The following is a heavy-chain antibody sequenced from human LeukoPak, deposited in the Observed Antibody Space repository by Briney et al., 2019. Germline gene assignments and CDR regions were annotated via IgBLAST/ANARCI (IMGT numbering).Heavy chain of an antibody. J-gene: IGHJ1*01. CDR3: AREGNSGWYRGYFQH. CDR2: ISYDGSNK. V-gene: IGHV3-30*04. D-gene: IGHD6-19*01. CDR1: GFTFSSYA. Sequence: GGSLRLSCAASGFTFSSYAIQWVRQAPGKGLEWVAVISYDGSNKNYADSVKGRFTISRDNPRNTLYLQMNSLRAEDTAVYYCAREGNSGWYRGYFQHWGQGTLVTVSS.